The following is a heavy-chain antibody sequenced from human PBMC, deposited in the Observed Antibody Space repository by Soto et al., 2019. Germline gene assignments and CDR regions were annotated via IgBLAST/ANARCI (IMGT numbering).Heavy chain of an antibody. CDR2: ISAYNGNT. J-gene: IGHJ5*02. CDR1: GYTFTSYG. V-gene: IGHV1-18*01. Sequence: QVQLVQSGAEVKKPGASVKVSCKASGYTFTSYGISWVRQAPGQGLEWMGWISAYNGNTNYAQKLQGRVTMTTDTSTSTAYMELRSLRSDDTAVYYCARAACSSTSCTQWDLFDPWGQGTLVTVSS. D-gene: IGHD2-2*01. CDR3: ARAACSSTSCTQWDLFDP.